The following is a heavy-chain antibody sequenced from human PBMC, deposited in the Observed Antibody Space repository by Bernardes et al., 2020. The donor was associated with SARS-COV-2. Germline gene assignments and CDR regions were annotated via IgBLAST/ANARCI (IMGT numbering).Heavy chain of an antibody. V-gene: IGHV4-59*04. J-gene: IGHJ6*02. CDR2: IYYSGST. CDR3: ARQIPNYGMDV. D-gene: IGHD2-2*02. Sequence: SETLSLTFTFSGVSLSSYYWSWIRPPPGKGLEWIGCIYYSGSTYYNPSLKSRVTISIDTSKNQFSLKLSSVTAADTAVYYCARQIPNYGMDVWGQGTTVTVSS. CDR1: GVSLSSYY.